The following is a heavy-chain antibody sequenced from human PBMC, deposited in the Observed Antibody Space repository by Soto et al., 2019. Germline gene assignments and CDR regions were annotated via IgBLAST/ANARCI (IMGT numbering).Heavy chain of an antibody. CDR1: GDSVSKYY. CDR3: ARSPAYGDYANLDT. V-gene: IGHV4-4*07. D-gene: IGHD4-17*01. Sequence: PSEPLSLTCTVSGDSVSKYYWNWIRQPAGKGLEWIGRIHSTRSPNYNPSLKSRVTMSVDTSKNQFSLKLNLTSVTAADTAVYYCARSPAYGDYANLDTWGQGTLVT. J-gene: IGHJ5*02. CDR2: IHSTRSP.